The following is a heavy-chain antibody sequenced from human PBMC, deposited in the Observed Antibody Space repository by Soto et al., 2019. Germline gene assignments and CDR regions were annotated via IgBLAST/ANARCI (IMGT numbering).Heavy chain of an antibody. CDR2: ISYDGSNK. CDR3: ARPYSSSWYYGMDV. Sequence: QVQLVESGGGVVQPGRSLRLSCAASGFTFSSYAMHWVRQAPGKGLEWVAVISYDGSNKYYADSVKGRFTISRDNSKNALYLQMNSMRAEDTAVYYCARPYSSSWYYGMDVWGQGTTVTVSS. J-gene: IGHJ6*02. CDR1: GFTFSSYA. D-gene: IGHD6-13*01. V-gene: IGHV3-30-3*01.